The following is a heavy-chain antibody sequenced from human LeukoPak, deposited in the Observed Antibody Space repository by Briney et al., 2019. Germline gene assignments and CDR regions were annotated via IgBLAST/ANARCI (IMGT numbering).Heavy chain of an antibody. V-gene: IGHV1-8*01. CDR1: GYTFTSYD. Sequence: ASAKVSCKASGYTFTSYDINWVRQATGQGLEWMGWMNPNSGNTGYAQKFQGRVTMTRNTSISTAYMELSSLRSDDTAVYYCAGSLGYCTSNVCYLKYWGQGTLVTVSS. CDR3: AGSLGYCTSNVCYLKY. J-gene: IGHJ4*02. D-gene: IGHD2-8*01. CDR2: MNPNSGNT.